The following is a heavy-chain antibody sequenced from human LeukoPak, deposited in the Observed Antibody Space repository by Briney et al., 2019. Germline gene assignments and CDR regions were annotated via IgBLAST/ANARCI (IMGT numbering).Heavy chain of an antibody. V-gene: IGHV3-33*06. CDR3: AKTVAVAGGDY. CDR1: GFTFSSYG. D-gene: IGHD6-19*01. Sequence: GRSLRLSCAASGFTFSSYGMHWVRQAPGKGLEWVAVIWYDGSNKYYADSVKGRFTISRDNSKNTLYLQMNSLRAEDTAVYYCAKTVAVAGGDYWGQGTLVTVSS. J-gene: IGHJ4*02. CDR2: IWYDGSNK.